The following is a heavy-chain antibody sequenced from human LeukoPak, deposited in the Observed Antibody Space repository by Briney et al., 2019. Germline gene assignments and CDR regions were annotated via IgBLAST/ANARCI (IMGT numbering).Heavy chain of an antibody. J-gene: IGHJ6*02. Sequence: SETLSLTCAVYGGSFNDYYWSWIRQPPGQGLEWIGEINHNGSTNCNPSLKSRVTISVDTSKNQFSLKLTSVTAADTAVYYCASAYIPSRGMDVWGQGTTVTVSS. CDR3: ASAYIPSRGMDV. CDR2: INHNGST. D-gene: IGHD2-2*02. CDR1: GGSFNDYY. V-gene: IGHV4-34*01.